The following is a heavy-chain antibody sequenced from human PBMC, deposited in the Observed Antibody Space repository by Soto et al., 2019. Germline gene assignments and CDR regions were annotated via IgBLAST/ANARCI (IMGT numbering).Heavy chain of an antibody. D-gene: IGHD2-2*02. CDR1: DVSISSTDW. J-gene: IGHJ4*02. CDR2: IYLHGTT. CDR3: ARGHTYTWHY. Sequence: SETLSLTCTVSDVSISSTDWWWSGVRQPPGKGLEWIGEIYLHGTTKYSPSLESRVTVSADTSNNQFSLRLSSVTGADTAVYYCARGHTYTWHYWSQGTLVTVSS. V-gene: IGHV4-4*02.